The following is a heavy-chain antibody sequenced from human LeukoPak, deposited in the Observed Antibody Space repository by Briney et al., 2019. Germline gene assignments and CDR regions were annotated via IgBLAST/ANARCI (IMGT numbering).Heavy chain of an antibody. CDR3: ARGPYYDSTKTSAFGI. CDR1: GGSISSYY. Sequence: PSETLSLTCTVSGGSISSYYWSWIRQPAGKGLESIGRIYTSGSHNYNPSLKSRVTMSVDTSNNHFSLKLYSVTAADTAVYYCARGPYYDSTKTSAFGIWGQGTMVTVSS. CDR2: IYTSGSH. J-gene: IGHJ3*02. V-gene: IGHV4-4*07. D-gene: IGHD3-22*01.